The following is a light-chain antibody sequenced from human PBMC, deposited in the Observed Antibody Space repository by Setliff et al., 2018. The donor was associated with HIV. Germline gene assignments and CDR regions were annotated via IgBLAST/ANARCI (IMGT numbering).Light chain of an antibody. V-gene: IGLV2-8*01. CDR2: EVR. CDR1: SSDVGMYNY. CDR3: SVYAGLNVVV. J-gene: IGLJ2*01. Sequence: SALTQPPSASGSPGQSVTISCTGTSSDVGMYNYVSWYQQNPGKVPKLIIYEVRKRPSGVPDRFSGSKSGNTASLTVSGLRTEDEGDYYCSVYAGLNVVVFGGGTKGTVL.